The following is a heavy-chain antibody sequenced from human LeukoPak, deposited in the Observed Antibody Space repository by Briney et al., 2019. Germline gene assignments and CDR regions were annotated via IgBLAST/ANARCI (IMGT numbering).Heavy chain of an antibody. Sequence: GGSLRLSCAASGFTFSSYEMNWVRQAPGKGLEWVSYISSSGSTIYYADSVRGRFTISRDNSKNTLYLQMNSLRAEDTAVYYCARGAYGSGSYGDNWFDPWGQGTLVTVSS. CDR3: ARGAYGSGSYGDNWFDP. D-gene: IGHD3-10*01. V-gene: IGHV3-48*03. CDR2: ISSSGSTI. J-gene: IGHJ5*02. CDR1: GFTFSSYE.